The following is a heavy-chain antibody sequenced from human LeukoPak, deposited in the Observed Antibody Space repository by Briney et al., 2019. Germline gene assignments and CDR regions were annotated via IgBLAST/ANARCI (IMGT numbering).Heavy chain of an antibody. V-gene: IGHV4-59*01. D-gene: IGHD3-10*01. CDR1: GGSISSYY. CDR2: IYYSGST. CDR3: ARDRGDTSDYYYGVDV. J-gene: IGHJ6*02. Sequence: SVTLSLTCAVSGGSISSYYWSWIRQPPGKGLEWIGYIYYSGSTNYNPSLKSRVTISIDTSKNQFSLKLSSVTAADTGVYYCARDRGDTSDYYYGVDVWGQGTTATVSS.